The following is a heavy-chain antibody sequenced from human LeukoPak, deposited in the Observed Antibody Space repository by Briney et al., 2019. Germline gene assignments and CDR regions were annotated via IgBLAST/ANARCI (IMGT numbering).Heavy chain of an antibody. J-gene: IGHJ4*02. CDR3: ARHAPYGWTYYFDY. V-gene: IGHV4-59*08. CDR1: GGSISSYY. D-gene: IGHD3-10*01. Sequence: PSEILSLTCTVSGGSISSYYWSWIRQPPGKGLEWIGYIYYSGSTNYNPSLKSRVTISVDTSKNQFSLKLSSVTAADTAVYYCARHAPYGWTYYFDYWGQGTLVTVSS. CDR2: IYYSGST.